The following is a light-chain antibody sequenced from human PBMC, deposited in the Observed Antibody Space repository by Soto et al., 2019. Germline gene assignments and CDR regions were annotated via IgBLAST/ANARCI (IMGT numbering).Light chain of an antibody. Sequence: IQMTQSPSSLSASVGDRVTITCRASQDIGIYLAWYQQRPGTVPKLLIYSASTLQSGFPSRFSGSVSGTDFTLTIRSLQPEEVATYYCQEYSSVPVTFGQGTRLEIK. CDR2: SAS. J-gene: IGKJ5*01. CDR1: QDIGIY. CDR3: QEYSSVPVT. V-gene: IGKV1-27*01.